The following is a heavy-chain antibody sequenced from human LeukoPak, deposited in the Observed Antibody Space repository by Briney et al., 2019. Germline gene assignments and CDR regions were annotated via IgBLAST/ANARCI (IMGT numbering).Heavy chain of an antibody. CDR2: VYYTGTT. Sequence: SETLSLTCTVSGGSFSTYYWSWIRLPPGKGLERIGYVYYTGTTNYNPSLKSRVTIVVDTSKTQFSLRLSSVTAADTAVYYCARAGANGIEAAGSLRYWGQGTLVTVSS. CDR1: GGSFSTYY. CDR3: ARAGANGIEAAGSLRY. V-gene: IGHV4-59*01. D-gene: IGHD6-13*01. J-gene: IGHJ4*02.